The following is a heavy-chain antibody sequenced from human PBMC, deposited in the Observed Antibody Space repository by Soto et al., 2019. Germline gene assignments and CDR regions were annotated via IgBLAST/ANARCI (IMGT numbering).Heavy chain of an antibody. D-gene: IGHD3-10*01. CDR2: ISAYNGNT. CDR3: ARSSGGVYGIIIGGTNWFGP. CDR1: GYTFTSYG. Sequence: SVKVSCTASGYTFTSYGISCVRQAPGQGREWMGWISAYNGNTNYAQKLQGRVTMTTDTSTSTVYMEMRNLRSDDTALYLCARSSGGVYGIIIGGTNWFGPWAQGTLVTVSS. J-gene: IGHJ5*02. V-gene: IGHV1-18*01.